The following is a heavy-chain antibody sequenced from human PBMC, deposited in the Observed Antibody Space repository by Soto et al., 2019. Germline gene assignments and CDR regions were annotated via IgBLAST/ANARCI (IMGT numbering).Heavy chain of an antibody. Sequence: EVQLVESGGGLVQPGGSLRLSCEVSGFTFRSYWMSWVRQAPGKELEWVANIKEDGSEKYYVASVKGRFTISRDNAKNSLFLQMCSLRAEDTALYHCAREGHYGHEEFDIWGQGTMVTVSS. CDR3: AREGHYGHEEFDI. J-gene: IGHJ3*02. D-gene: IGHD3-16*01. CDR1: GFTFRSYW. V-gene: IGHV3-7*01. CDR2: IKEDGSEK.